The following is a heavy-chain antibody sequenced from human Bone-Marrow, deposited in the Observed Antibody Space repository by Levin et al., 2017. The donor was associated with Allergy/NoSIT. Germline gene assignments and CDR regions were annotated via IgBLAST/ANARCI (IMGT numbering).Heavy chain of an antibody. J-gene: IGHJ4*02. CDR2: VNTGGSTM. V-gene: IGHV3-48*03. D-gene: IGHD5-18*01. CDR1: GLTFSEYE. CDR3: ATDTPGSSYGFRY. Sequence: GGSLRLSCVASGLTFSEYEMNWVRQAPGKGLEGVSFVNTGGSTMHYADSVKGRFTIPRDYTKNSLYLHMTSLRAEDTAVYYCATDTPGSSYGFRYWGQGTLVTVSS.